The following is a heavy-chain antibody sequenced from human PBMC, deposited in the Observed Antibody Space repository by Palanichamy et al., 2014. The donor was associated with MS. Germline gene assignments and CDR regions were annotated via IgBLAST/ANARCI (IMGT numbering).Heavy chain of an antibody. CDR3: ARVNGDADY. CDR1: GYTFTSYD. D-gene: IGHD4-17*01. Sequence: QVQLVQSGAEVKKPGASVEVSCKASGYTFTSYDINWVRQASGQGLEWMGWMNPNSGHRGYAQKFQGRVTMTINSSTRTAYMELSSLRSEDTAVYYCARVNGDADYWGQGTLVTVSS. V-gene: IGHV1-8*01. CDR2: MNPNSGHR. J-gene: IGHJ4*02.